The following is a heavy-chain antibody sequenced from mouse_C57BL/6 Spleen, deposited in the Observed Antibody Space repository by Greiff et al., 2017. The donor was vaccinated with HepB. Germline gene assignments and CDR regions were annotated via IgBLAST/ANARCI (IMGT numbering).Heavy chain of an antibody. CDR2: IDPENGDT. J-gene: IGHJ3*01. Sequence: EVQLQQSGAELVRPGASVKLSCTASGFNIKDDYMHWVKQRPEQGLEWIGWIDPENGDTEYASKFQGKATITADTSSNTAYLQLSSLTSEDTAVYYCTTRNPMGDGSSPFAYWGQGTLVTVSA. CDR1: GFNIKDDY. CDR3: TTRNPMGDGSSPFAY. V-gene: IGHV14-4*01. D-gene: IGHD1-1*01.